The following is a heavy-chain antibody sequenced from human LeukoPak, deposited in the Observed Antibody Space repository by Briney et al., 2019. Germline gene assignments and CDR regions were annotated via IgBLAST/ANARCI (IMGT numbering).Heavy chain of an antibody. Sequence: PGGSLRLSCAASGFTFSSYWMHWVRQAPGKGLGWVSRINSDGSSTSYADSVKGRFTISRDNAKNTLYLQMNSLRAEDTAVYYCARDPEEGYFDYWGQGTLVTVSS. CDR2: INSDGSST. V-gene: IGHV3-74*01. CDR1: GFTFSSYW. CDR3: ARDPEEGYFDY. J-gene: IGHJ4*02.